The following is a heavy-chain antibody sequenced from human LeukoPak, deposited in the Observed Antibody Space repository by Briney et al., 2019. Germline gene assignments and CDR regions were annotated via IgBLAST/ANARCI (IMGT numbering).Heavy chain of an antibody. J-gene: IGHJ3*02. CDR3: ARHRRVQWFHDAFDI. Sequence: SETLSLTCTVSGGSISSSSYYWGWIRQPPGKGLEWIGEINHSGSTNYNPSLKSRVTISVDTSKNQFSLKLSSVTAADTAVYYCARHRRVQWFHDAFDIWGQGTMVTVSS. CDR2: INHSGST. CDR1: GGSISSSSYY. V-gene: IGHV4-39*01. D-gene: IGHD3-22*01.